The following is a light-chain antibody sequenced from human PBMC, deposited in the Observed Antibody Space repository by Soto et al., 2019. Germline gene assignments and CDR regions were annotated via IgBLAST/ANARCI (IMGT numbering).Light chain of an antibody. Sequence: EIVLTQSPATLSLSPGERASLSCRARQSVSSNLAWYQQKPGQAPRLLIYDASNRATGIPARFSGSGSATDFTLTISSLEPEDFAVYYCQHRGNWPPITFGQGTRLEIK. CDR3: QHRGNWPPIT. J-gene: IGKJ5*01. V-gene: IGKV3-11*01. CDR1: QSVSSN. CDR2: DAS.